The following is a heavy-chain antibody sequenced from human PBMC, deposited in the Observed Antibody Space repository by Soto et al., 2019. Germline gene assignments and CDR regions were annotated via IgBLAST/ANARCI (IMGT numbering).Heavy chain of an antibody. CDR3: MTFTLFDTSDTGY. J-gene: IGHJ4*02. V-gene: IGHV3-7*01. Sequence: GGSLRLSSAASGFTFRTYWMNWVRQAPGKGLEWVAKINQDGSVKYYEDSVRGRFTISRDNAKNSLFLQMNSLRAEDTALYYCMTFTLFDTSDTGYRGQATLVTVCS. D-gene: IGHD3-22*01. CDR2: INQDGSVK. CDR1: GFTFRTYW.